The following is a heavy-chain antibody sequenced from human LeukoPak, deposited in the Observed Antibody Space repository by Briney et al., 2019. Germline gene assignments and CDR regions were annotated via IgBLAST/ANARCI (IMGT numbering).Heavy chain of an antibody. Sequence: ASVKVSCKASGYTFTSYGISWVRQAPGQGLEWMGWISAYNGNTNYAQKLQGRVTMTTDTSTSTAYMELRSLRSDDTAVYYCARYRSSTSCYTHFQHWGQGTLVTVSS. CDR2: ISAYNGNT. J-gene: IGHJ1*01. D-gene: IGHD2-2*02. V-gene: IGHV1-18*01. CDR3: ARYRSSTSCYTHFQH. CDR1: GYTFTSYG.